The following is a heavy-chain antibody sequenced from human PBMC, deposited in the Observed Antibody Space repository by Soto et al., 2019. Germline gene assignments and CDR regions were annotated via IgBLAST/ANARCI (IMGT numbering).Heavy chain of an antibody. V-gene: IGHV1-69*19. CDR3: SRRLGRHPSETPRGHAFGAGSLFPCDH. J-gene: IGHJ4*02. Sequence: QVQLVQSGAEVKMPGSSVKVSCKASGGTFTSYTVYWVRQAPGQGLAWVGGLIPMFDIANYAERFRGRVMITADEATKTASMELSSLTSADTAVYFCSRRLGRHPSETPRGHAFGAGSLFPCDHWGQGTLVTVSS. CDR2: LIPMFDIA. D-gene: IGHD2-15*01. CDR1: GGTFTSYT.